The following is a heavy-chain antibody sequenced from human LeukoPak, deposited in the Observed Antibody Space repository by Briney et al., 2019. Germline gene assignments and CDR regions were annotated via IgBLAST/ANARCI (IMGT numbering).Heavy chain of an antibody. D-gene: IGHD6-19*01. CDR3: AKGQIRYSSGWYGDAFDI. CDR1: GFTFSSYW. CDR2: IKQDGGEK. J-gene: IGHJ3*02. Sequence: GGSLRLSCAASGFTFSSYWMSWVRQAPGKGLGWVANIKQDGGEKYYVDSVKGRFTISRDNAKNSLYLQMNSLRAEDMALYYCAKGQIRYSSGWYGDAFDIWGQGTMVTVSS. V-gene: IGHV3-7*03.